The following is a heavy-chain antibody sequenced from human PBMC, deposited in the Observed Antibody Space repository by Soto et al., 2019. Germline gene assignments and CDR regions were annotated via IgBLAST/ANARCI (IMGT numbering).Heavy chain of an antibody. Sequence: QVQLVESGGGVVQPGRSLRLSCAASGLTFSSSAMHWVRQAPGKGLEWVAVTSFDGSSGYYADSVRGRFTTSRDNSTDTLYLQVHSLRAEDTTVYYYAESAPAVAGYFDYWGQGTLVTVSS. CDR1: GLTFSSSA. CDR3: AESAPAVAGYFDY. V-gene: IGHV3-30*03. J-gene: IGHJ4*02. CDR2: TSFDGSSG. D-gene: IGHD6-19*01.